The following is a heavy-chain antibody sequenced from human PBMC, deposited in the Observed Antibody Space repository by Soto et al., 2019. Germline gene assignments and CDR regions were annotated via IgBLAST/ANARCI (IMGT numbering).Heavy chain of an antibody. J-gene: IGHJ3*01. Sequence: VGSLRLSCAASGFTVSTNYMNWVRQAPGKGLEWVSVIYSGGNTYYADSVKGRFTIPRDNSKNTLYLQMNSLRAGDTAVYYCASLGYSDSSFAFDFWGQGTMVTVSS. V-gene: IGHV3-53*01. CDR2: IYSGGNT. D-gene: IGHD5-12*01. CDR3: ASLGYSDSSFAFDF. CDR1: GFTVSTNY.